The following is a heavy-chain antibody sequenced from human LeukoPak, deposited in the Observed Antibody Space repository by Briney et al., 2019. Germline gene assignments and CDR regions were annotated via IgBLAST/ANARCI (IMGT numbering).Heavy chain of an antibody. V-gene: IGHV4-59*11. CDR1: DDSFSTHY. D-gene: IGHD6-13*01. CDR3: ARGSYSSSWFGMMIAVAGTHRHYYYGMDV. CDR2: IYYSGST. Sequence: PSETLSLTCSVSDDSFSTHYWTWIRQPPGKGLEWIGYIYYSGSTNYNPSLKSRVTISVDTSKNQFSLKLSSVTAADTAVYYCARGSYSSSWFGMMIAVAGTHRHYYYGMDVWGQGTTVTVSS. J-gene: IGHJ6*02.